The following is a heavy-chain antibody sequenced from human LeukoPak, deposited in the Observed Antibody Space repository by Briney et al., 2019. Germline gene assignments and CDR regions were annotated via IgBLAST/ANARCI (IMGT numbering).Heavy chain of an antibody. CDR1: GFTFDDYA. CDR2: ISGDGGST. J-gene: IGHJ4*02. Sequence: PGGSLRLSCAASGFTFDDYAMHWVRQAPGKGLEWVSLISGDGGSTYYADSVKGRFTISRDNSKNSLYLQMNSLRTEDTGLYYCAKGDGWGTGFDYWGQGTLVTVSS. V-gene: IGHV3-43*02. D-gene: IGHD3-16*01. CDR3: AKGDGWGTGFDY.